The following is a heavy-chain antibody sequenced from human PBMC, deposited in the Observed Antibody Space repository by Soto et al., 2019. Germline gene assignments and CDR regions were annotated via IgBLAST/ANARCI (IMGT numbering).Heavy chain of an antibody. D-gene: IGHD6-19*01. J-gene: IGHJ4*02. V-gene: IGHV3-23*01. CDR2: ISGSGGST. Sequence: PGGSLRLSCAASGFTFSSYAMSWVRQAPGKGLEWVSAISGSGGSTYYADSVRGRFTISRDNSKNTLYLRMNSLRAEDTAVYYCAKDLAPIAVAETPYFDYWGQGTLVTVSS. CDR3: AKDLAPIAVAETPYFDY. CDR1: GFTFSSYA.